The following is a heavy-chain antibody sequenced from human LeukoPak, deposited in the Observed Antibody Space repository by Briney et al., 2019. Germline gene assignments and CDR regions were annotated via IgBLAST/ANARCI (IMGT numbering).Heavy chain of an antibody. CDR2: ISSGSSYI. D-gene: IGHD3-22*01. Sequence: PGGSLRLSCTASGFTFSSYSMNWVRQAPGKGLEWVSSISSGSSYIYYADSVKGRFTISRDNAKNSLYLQMNSLRAEDTAVYYCVRGEYYYDSSGYHHAFDIWGQGTMVTVSS. CDR3: VRGEYYYDSSGYHHAFDI. CDR1: GFTFSSYS. V-gene: IGHV3-21*01. J-gene: IGHJ3*02.